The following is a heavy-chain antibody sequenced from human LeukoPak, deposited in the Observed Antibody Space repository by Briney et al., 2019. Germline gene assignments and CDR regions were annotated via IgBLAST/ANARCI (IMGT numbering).Heavy chain of an antibody. CDR3: ARAYSRTEKLDY. V-gene: IGHV1-46*01. CDR1: GYTFASYY. J-gene: IGHJ4*02. D-gene: IGHD6-13*01. Sequence: ASVKVSCKASGYTFASYYMHWVRQAPGQGLEWMGIINPSGGSTSYAQKFQGRVTMTRETSTSTVYMELSSLRSEDTAVYYCARAYSRTEKLDYWGQGTLVTVSS. CDR2: INPSGGST.